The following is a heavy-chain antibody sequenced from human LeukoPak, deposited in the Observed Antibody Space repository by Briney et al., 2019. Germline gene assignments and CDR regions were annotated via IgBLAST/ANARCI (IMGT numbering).Heavy chain of an antibody. CDR2: ISTTGATI. D-gene: IGHD2-21*01. J-gene: IGHJ4*02. CDR1: GFTFSAYH. Sequence: GGSLRLSCAASGFTFSAYHINWVRQAPGKGLEWISYISTTGATIHYADSVKGRFAISRDNAKSSLYLQMNSLRDEDTAVYYCARVWQDYSGVDYWGQGTLVTVSS. V-gene: IGHV3-48*02. CDR3: ARVWQDYSGVDY.